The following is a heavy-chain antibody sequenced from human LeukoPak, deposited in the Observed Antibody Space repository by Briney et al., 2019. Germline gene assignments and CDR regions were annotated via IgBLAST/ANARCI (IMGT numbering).Heavy chain of an antibody. J-gene: IGHJ4*02. D-gene: IGHD6-6*01. V-gene: IGHV4-59*12. Sequence: SETLSLTCTVSGGSISSYYWSWIRQPPGKGLEWIGYIYYSGSTNYNPSLKSRVTISVDTSKNQFSLKLSSVTAADTAVYYCARDGSSSGRPSFDYWGQGTLVTVSS. CDR2: IYYSGST. CDR3: ARDGSSSGRPSFDY. CDR1: GGSISSYY.